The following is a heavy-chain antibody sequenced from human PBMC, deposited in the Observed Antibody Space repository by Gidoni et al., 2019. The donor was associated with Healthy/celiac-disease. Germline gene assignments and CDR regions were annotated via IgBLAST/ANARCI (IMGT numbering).Heavy chain of an antibody. Sequence: PGFTFSSYAMHWVRQAPGKGLEWVAVISYDGSNKYYADSVKGRFTISRENSKNTLYLQMNSLRAEDTAGYYCARSGGGEWLVRVNYYYGMDVWGQGTTVTVSS. J-gene: IGHJ6*02. CDR2: ISYDGSNK. CDR3: ARSGGGEWLVRVNYYYGMDV. D-gene: IGHD6-19*01. V-gene: IGHV3-30-3*01. CDR1: GFTFSSYA.